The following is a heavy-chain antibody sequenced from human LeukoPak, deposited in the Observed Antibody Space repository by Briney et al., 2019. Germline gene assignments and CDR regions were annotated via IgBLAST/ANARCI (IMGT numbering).Heavy chain of an antibody. D-gene: IGHD5-18*01. Sequence: GGSLRLSCAASGFTVSNNYMTWVRQAPGKGLEWVSVIYSAGSTYYADPVKGRFTISRDNSKNTLNLQMNSLRAEDTADYYCARASRGYNYLYFDYWGQGALVTVSS. CDR3: ARASRGYNYLYFDY. J-gene: IGHJ4*02. CDR1: GFTVSNNY. CDR2: IYSAGST. V-gene: IGHV3-53*01.